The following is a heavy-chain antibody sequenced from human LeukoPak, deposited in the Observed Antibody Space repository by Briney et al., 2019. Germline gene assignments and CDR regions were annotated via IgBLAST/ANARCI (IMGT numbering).Heavy chain of an antibody. V-gene: IGHV1-2*02. CDR3: ARGPWGAAAGRVFFDY. J-gene: IGHJ4*02. CDR1: GYTFTGYY. CDR2: INPNSGGT. Sequence: ASVKVSCKASGYTFTGYYMHWVRQAPGQGLEWMGWINPNSGGTNYAQKFQGRVTMTRDTSISTAYMELSRLRSDDTAVYYCARGPWGAAAGRVFFDYWGQGTLVTVSS. D-gene: IGHD6-13*01.